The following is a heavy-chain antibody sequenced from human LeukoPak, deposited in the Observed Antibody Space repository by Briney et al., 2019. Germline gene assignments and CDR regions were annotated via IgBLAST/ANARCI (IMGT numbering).Heavy chain of an antibody. Sequence: GGSLRLSCAASGFTFSSYSMNWVRQAPGKGLDWVSSISSSSSYIYYADSVKGRFTISRDNAKNSLYLQMNSLRAEDTAVYYCARLMGLDAFDIWGQGTMVTVSS. J-gene: IGHJ3*02. CDR3: ARLMGLDAFDI. CDR2: ISSSSSYI. CDR1: GFTFSSYS. V-gene: IGHV3-21*01.